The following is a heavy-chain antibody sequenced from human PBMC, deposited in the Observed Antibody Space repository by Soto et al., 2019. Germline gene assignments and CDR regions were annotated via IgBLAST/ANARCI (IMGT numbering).Heavy chain of an antibody. J-gene: IGHJ5*02. Sequence: PGGSLRLSCVGSGFTFNNAWMNWVRQAPGKGLEWVGRIKSETDGGTTDYVAPVKGRFTISRDDSKNTLYLQLNGLETEDTALYYCATEYYDSSGLVTWGRGTLVTVSS. V-gene: IGHV3-15*07. CDR1: GFTFNNAW. CDR2: IKSETDGGTT. D-gene: IGHD3-22*01. CDR3: ATEYYDSSGLVT.